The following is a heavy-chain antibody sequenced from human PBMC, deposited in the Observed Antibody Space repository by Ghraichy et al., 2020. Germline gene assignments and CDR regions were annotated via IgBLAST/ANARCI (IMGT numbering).Heavy chain of an antibody. CDR2: ISGSGGST. CDR1: GFTFSSYA. CDR3: AKDRDGSYSF. Sequence: GGSLRLSCAASGFTFSSYAMSWVRQAPGKGLEWVSAISGSGGSTSYADSGKGRFTISRDNSKNTLYLQMNRLRAEDTAIYYCAKDRDGSYSFWGQGTLVTVSS. D-gene: IGHD1-26*01. J-gene: IGHJ4*02. V-gene: IGHV3-23*01.